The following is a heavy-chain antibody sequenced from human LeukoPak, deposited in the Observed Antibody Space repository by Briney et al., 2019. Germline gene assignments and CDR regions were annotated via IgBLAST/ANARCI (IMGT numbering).Heavy chain of an antibody. CDR3: ARARDNYGLDY. D-gene: IGHD5-24*01. Sequence: QPGGSLRLSCAASGFIFSTYGIRWVRLAPGKGLEWVAVISHDGGKRYYAESVKGRFTISRDASKNTVHLQMNSLSSDDTAVYYCARARDNYGLDYWGQGTLVTVSS. J-gene: IGHJ4*02. CDR2: ISHDGGKR. V-gene: IGHV3-30*01. CDR1: GFIFSTYG.